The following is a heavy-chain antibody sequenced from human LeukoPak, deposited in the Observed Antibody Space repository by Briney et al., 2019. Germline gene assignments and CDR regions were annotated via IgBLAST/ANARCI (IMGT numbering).Heavy chain of an antibody. CDR3: ARPGYSSSWTPVY. CDR2: IYYSGST. J-gene: IGHJ4*02. V-gene: IGHV4-39*01. D-gene: IGHD6-13*01. CDR1: GGSISSSNYY. Sequence: SETLSLTCTVSGGSISSSNYYWGWIRQPPGKGLEWIGSIYYSGSTYYNPSLKSRVTISVDMSKNQFSLKLSSVIAADTAVYYCARPGYSSSWTPVYWGQGTLVTVSS.